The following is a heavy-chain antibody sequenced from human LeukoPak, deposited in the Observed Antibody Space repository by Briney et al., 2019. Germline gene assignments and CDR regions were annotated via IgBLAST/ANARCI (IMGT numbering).Heavy chain of an antibody. CDR2: ISGSGGST. Sequence: GGSLRLSCAASGFTFSSYAMSWVRQAPGKGLEWVSAISGSGGSTYYADSVKGRFTISRDNAKNSLYLQMNSLRAEDTAVYYCARDKDYGTGGFDPWGQGTLVTVSS. CDR3: ARDKDYGTGGFDP. CDR1: GFTFSSYA. J-gene: IGHJ5*02. D-gene: IGHD3-10*01. V-gene: IGHV3-23*01.